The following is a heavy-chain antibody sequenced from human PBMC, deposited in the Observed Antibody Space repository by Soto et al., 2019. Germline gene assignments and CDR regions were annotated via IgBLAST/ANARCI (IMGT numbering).Heavy chain of an antibody. CDR3: ARDVPHNWFDS. J-gene: IGHJ5*01. D-gene: IGHD3-10*02. Sequence: EVQLVESGGGLVQPGGSLGLSCEASRGAFGDYWMHWVRQGPGKGLVWVSRINRDPNDIIFADSVKGRFTASRDNDKNMVFPQVTGLRVEATAVYYCARDVPHNWFDSGSDGTLFTVSS. V-gene: IGHV3-74*01. CDR2: INRDPNDI. CDR1: RGAFGDYW.